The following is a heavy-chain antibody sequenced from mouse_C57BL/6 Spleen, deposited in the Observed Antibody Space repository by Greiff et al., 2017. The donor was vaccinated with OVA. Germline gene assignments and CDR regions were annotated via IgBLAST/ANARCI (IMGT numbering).Heavy chain of an antibody. V-gene: IGHV1-18*01. CDR2: INPNNGGT. Sequence: VQLKESGPELVKPGASVKIPCKASGYTFTDYNMDWVKQSHGKSLEWIGDINPNNGGTIYNQKFKGKATLTVDKSSSTAYMELRSLTSEDTAVYYCARLGIYYGNYGDYAMDYWGQGTSVTVSS. J-gene: IGHJ4*01. CDR3: ARLGIYYGNYGDYAMDY. CDR1: GYTFTDYN. D-gene: IGHD2-1*01.